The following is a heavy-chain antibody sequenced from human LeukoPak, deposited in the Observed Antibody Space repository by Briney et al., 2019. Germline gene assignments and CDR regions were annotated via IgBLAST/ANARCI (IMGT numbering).Heavy chain of an antibody. CDR1: GYTFTDYY. CDR2: INPNSGGT. Sequence: GASVKVSCKSSGYTFTDYYIHWVRQAPGQGLEWMGWINPNSGGTNHTQKFQGRVTMSRDTSISTAYMELSSLRSEDTAVYYCARVGGGKYCSVTSCYMRGWFDPWGQGTLVTVSS. D-gene: IGHD2-2*02. V-gene: IGHV1-2*02. CDR3: ARVGGGKYCSVTSCYMRGWFDP. J-gene: IGHJ5*02.